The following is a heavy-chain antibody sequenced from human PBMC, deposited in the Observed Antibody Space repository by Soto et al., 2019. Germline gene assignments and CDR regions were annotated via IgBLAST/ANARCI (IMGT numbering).Heavy chain of an antibody. CDR3: AEGRMTSLTAKYYYMDV. J-gene: IGHJ6*03. D-gene: IGHD4-17*01. CDR2: IRWNSETI. Sequence: EVQLVESGGGLAQPGRSLRLSCAASGFPFEDSAMHWVRQAPGKGLEWVSGIRWNSETIGYADSVKGRLTISRDNAQNSLYLEMSSLRHEDTALYYCAEGRMTSLTAKYYYMDVWGKGTTVTVSS. CDR1: GFPFEDSA. V-gene: IGHV3-9*01.